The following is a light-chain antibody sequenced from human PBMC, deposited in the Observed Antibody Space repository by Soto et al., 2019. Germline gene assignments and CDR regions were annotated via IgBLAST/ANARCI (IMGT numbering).Light chain of an antibody. CDR2: DVI. J-gene: IGLJ1*01. Sequence: QSALTQPRSVSGSPGQSVTISCTGTSSDIGAYNFVSWYQQHPDKAPKLMIYDVIKRPSGVPDRFSGSKSGNTASLTISGLQAEDEADYYCCSYVGSYTHVFGNGTKVTVL. CDR3: CSYVGSYTHV. V-gene: IGLV2-11*01. CDR1: SSDIGAYNF.